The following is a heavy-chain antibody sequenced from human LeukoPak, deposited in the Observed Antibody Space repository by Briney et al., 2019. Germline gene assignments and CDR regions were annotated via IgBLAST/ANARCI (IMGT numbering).Heavy chain of an antibody. D-gene: IGHD1-1*01. CDR3: KSGGAAPGSFDY. CDR1: GFTFSRYW. CDR2: IKYDGYEE. J-gene: IGHJ4*02. V-gene: IGHV3-7*01. Sequence: GGSLRLSCAASGFTFSRYWMSWMRQAPGKVLEWVANIKYDGYEEYYVDSVKGRFTISRDNAKNSLYLQLNSLRVEDTAVYYCKSGGAAPGSFDYWGQGTLVTVSP.